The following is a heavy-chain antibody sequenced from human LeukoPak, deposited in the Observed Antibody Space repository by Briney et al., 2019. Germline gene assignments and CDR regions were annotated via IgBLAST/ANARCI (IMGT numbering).Heavy chain of an antibody. D-gene: IGHD7-27*01. Sequence: SETLSLTCTVSSGSITSNNYFWGWIRQPPGKGLEWIGNIFYSGTTHYNPSLKSRVTISVDTSKNQFSLKLSSVTAADTAVYYCARHENWGSSKGDSFHIWGQGKMVTVSS. CDR1: SGSITSNNYF. CDR3: ARHENWGSSKGDSFHI. V-gene: IGHV4-39*01. J-gene: IGHJ3*02. CDR2: IFYSGTT.